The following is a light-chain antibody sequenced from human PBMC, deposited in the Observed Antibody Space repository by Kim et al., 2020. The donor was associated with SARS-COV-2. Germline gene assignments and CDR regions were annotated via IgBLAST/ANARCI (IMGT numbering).Light chain of an antibody. CDR1: RSMSAGY. Sequence: SPGESATVSSTARRSMSAGYLTSCQQTPGQAPRLLMYGASTRATGIPDWFSGSESATDFSLTINRLEPEDSTIYYCHHLSSSPFYSFGQGTKLEI. CDR2: GAS. CDR3: HHLSSSPFYS. J-gene: IGKJ2*03. V-gene: IGKV3-20*01.